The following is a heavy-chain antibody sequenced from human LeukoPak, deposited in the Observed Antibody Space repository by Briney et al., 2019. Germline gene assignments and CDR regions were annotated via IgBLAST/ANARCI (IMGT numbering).Heavy chain of an antibody. CDR1: GFPFSSHG. V-gene: IGHV3-23*01. Sequence: PGGSLRLSCAASGFPFSSHGMSWVRQAPGKGLEWVSVIIGGGGSTYYADSVKGRFTISGDNSRNTLFLQMNSLRAEDTAVYYCAHGAMYQLDYWGQGTLVTVSS. D-gene: IGHD2-2*01. CDR3: AHGAMYQLDY. J-gene: IGHJ4*02. CDR2: IIGGGGST.